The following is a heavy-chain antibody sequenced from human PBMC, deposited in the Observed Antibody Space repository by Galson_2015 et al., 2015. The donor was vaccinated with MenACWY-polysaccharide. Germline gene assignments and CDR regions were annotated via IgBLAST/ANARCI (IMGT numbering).Heavy chain of an antibody. CDR2: ISYDGGT. CDR3: ARGGRAVSNRNWFDP. V-gene: IGHV4-31*03. Sequence: TLSLTCTVSGASITSGGYFWSWIRQHPGKGLEWTASISYDGGTYYNPSLKSRVTISVDTPNNQFSLKLNSVTAADTAVYYCARGGRAVSNRNWFDPWGQGTLVTVSS. D-gene: IGHD3-16*01. CDR1: GASITSGGYF. J-gene: IGHJ5*02.